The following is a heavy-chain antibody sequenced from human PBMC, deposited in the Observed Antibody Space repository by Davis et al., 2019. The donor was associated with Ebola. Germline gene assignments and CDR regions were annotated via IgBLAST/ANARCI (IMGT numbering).Heavy chain of an antibody. CDR2: IYHSGST. CDR3: ARGRGSTASYYYYYYMDV. D-gene: IGHD2-2*01. J-gene: IGHJ6*03. V-gene: IGHV4-30-2*01. Sequence: PSETLSLTCAVSGGSISSGGYSWSWIRQPPGKGLEWIGYIYHSGSTYYNPSLKSRVTISVDRSKNQFSLKLSSVTAADTAVYYCARGRGSTASYYYYYYMDVWGKGTTVAVSS. CDR1: GGSISSGGYS.